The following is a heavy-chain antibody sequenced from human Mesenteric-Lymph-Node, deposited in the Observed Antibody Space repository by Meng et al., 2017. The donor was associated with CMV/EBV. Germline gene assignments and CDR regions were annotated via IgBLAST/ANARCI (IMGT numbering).Heavy chain of an antibody. CDR2: INHSGST. Sequence: QGQLQQWGARLLKPSETLSLTCAVYGGSFSGYYWSWIRQPPGKGLEWIGEINHSGSTNYNPSLRSRVTISVDTSKNQFSLKLSSVTAADTAVYYCARHQRWLKSEGGFDYWGQGTLVTVSS. CDR1: GGSFSGYY. J-gene: IGHJ4*02. D-gene: IGHD4-23*01. V-gene: IGHV4-34*01. CDR3: ARHQRWLKSEGGFDY.